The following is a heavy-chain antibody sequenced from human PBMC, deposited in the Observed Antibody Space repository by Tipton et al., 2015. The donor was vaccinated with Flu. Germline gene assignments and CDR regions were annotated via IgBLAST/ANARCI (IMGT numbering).Heavy chain of an antibody. J-gene: IGHJ4*02. D-gene: IGHD3-16*02. CDR3: AKDRYPEGIWDFDY. Sequence: SLRLSCVASGFTFSTYTFNWVRKAPGKGLEWVADISQTGDRRLYADSVKGRFTISRDNSRKTLYLQMDSLKVGDTALYYCAKDRYPEGIWDFDYWGQGIRVTVSS. V-gene: IGHV3-23*01. CDR1: GFTFSTYT. CDR2: ISQTGDRR.